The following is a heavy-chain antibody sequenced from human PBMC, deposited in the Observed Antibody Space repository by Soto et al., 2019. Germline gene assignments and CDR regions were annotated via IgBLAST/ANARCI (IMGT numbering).Heavy chain of an antibody. D-gene: IGHD1-1*01. CDR2: IWSDASDR. CDR1: GFTFRNYG. J-gene: IGHJ4*02. Sequence: QVQLVESGGGVVQPGTSLRLSCVGSGFTFRNYGIHWVRQAPGKGLERVAVIWSDASDRHHADSVKGRFTNSRYNSKNRLYRPMNSLTADDTAVYYRARNRTNAYYLDFWSRGSVVTVSS. CDR3: ARNRTNAYYLDF. V-gene: IGHV3-33*01.